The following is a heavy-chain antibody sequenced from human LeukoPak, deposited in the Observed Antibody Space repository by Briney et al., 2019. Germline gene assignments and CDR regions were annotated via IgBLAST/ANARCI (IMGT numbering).Heavy chain of an antibody. D-gene: IGHD6-19*01. Sequence: PSETLSLACAVYDGSFSGYYWSWIRQPPGKGLEWIGEINHSGSTNYNPSLKSRVTISVDTSKNQFSLKLSSVTAADTAVYYCARRLGAVAGPNWFDPWGQGTLVTVSS. V-gene: IGHV4-34*01. CDR3: ARRLGAVAGPNWFDP. CDR1: DGSFSGYY. J-gene: IGHJ5*02. CDR2: INHSGST.